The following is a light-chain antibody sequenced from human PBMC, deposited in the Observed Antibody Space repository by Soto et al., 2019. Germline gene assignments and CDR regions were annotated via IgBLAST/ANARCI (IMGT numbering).Light chain of an antibody. CDR2: EVS. J-gene: IGLJ2*01. CDR1: SSDVGGYNY. CDR3: SSYADSNSHML. Sequence: QSALTQPPSASGSPGQSVTISCTGTSSDVGGYNYVSWYRQHPGKAPKLVIYEVSKRPSGVPDRFSGSKSGNTASLTVSGLQAEDEADYYCSSYADSNSHMLFGGGTKLTVL. V-gene: IGLV2-8*01.